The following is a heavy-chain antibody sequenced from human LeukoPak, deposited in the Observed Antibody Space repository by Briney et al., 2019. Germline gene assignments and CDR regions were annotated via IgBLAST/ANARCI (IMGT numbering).Heavy chain of an antibody. Sequence: PGGSLRLSCAASGFTASSSYMSWVRQAPGKGLEWVSLIYSGGSTYYAASVKGRFTISRDNSKNTLYLQMNSLRPEDTAVYYCAKGYNYAYEYWGQGTLDTVSS. V-gene: IGHV3-53*01. D-gene: IGHD5-18*01. J-gene: IGHJ4*02. CDR2: IYSGGST. CDR3: AKGYNYAYEY. CDR1: GFTASSSY.